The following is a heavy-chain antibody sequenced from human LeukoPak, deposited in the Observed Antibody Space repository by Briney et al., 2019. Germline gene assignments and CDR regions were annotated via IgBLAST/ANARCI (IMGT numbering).Heavy chain of an antibody. V-gene: IGHV4-59*01. CDR3: ARDGYSGSDAL. Sequence: PSETLSLTCAVSGGSISTYYWTWIRQPPGEGLEWIGYIYHSGSTNYNPSLKSRVTISVDTSRNQFSLKLSSVTAADTAVYYCARDGYSGSDALWGQGTLVTVSS. CDR2: IYHSGST. CDR1: GGSISTYY. J-gene: IGHJ4*02. D-gene: IGHD5-12*01.